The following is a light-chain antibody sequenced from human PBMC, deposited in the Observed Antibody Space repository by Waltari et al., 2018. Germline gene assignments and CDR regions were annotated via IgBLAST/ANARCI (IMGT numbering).Light chain of an antibody. CDR3: QQYGSSPPLT. J-gene: IGKJ4*01. V-gene: IGKV3-20*01. CDR1: QSVTSSY. Sequence: EIVLTQSPGTLSLSPGERATLSCRASQSVTSSYSAWYQQKPGQAPRLLMYGASSRATGIPDRFSGSWSGTDFTLTISRLEPEDFAVYYCQQYGSSPPLTFGGGTKVEIK. CDR2: GAS.